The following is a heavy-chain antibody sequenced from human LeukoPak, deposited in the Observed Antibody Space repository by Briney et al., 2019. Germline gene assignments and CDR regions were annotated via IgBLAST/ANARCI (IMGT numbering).Heavy chain of an antibody. CDR2: LYSSGTT. CDR3: ASSIAVPKFDY. Sequence: GGSLRLSCAASGFSVSIKYMNWVRQAPGKGLEWVSILYSSGTTYYANSVKGRFTISRDNSENSLYLQMNSLRAEDTAVYYCASSIAVPKFDYWGQGTLVTVSS. CDR1: GFSVSIKY. J-gene: IGHJ4*02. D-gene: IGHD6-19*01. V-gene: IGHV3-53*01.